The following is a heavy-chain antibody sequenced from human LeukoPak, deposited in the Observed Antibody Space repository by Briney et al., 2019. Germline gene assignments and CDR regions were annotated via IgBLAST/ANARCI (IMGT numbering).Heavy chain of an antibody. V-gene: IGHV4-34*01. CDR3: ARGLDCSNYVGY. CDR2: INHSGST. D-gene: IGHD4-11*01. CDR1: GGSFSGYY. Sequence: SETLSLTCAVYGGSFSGYYWSWIRQPPGKGLEWIGEINHSGSTNYNPSLKSRVTISVDTSKNQFSLKLSSVTAADTAVYYCARGLDCSNYVGYWGQGTLLTASS. J-gene: IGHJ4*02.